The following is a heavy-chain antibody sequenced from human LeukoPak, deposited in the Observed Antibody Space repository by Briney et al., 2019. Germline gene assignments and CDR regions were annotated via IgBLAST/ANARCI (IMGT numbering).Heavy chain of an antibody. V-gene: IGHV3-74*01. CDR2: INTDGSST. Sequence: GGSLRLSCAASGFTFSSYWMHWVRQAPGKGLVWVSRINTDGSSTSYADSVKGRFTISRDNAKNTLYLQMNSLRAEDTAVYYCARDPYDFWSGYFSNDAFDIWGQGTVVTVSS. J-gene: IGHJ3*02. CDR3: ARDPYDFWSGYFSNDAFDI. D-gene: IGHD3-3*01. CDR1: GFTFSSYW.